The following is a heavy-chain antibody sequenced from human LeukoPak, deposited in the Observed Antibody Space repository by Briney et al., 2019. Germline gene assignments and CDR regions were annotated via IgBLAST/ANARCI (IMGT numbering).Heavy chain of an antibody. V-gene: IGHV4-59*01. J-gene: IGHJ4*02. CDR1: GGSISSYY. CDR3: AREGGLRYYDSSGYYYDY. CDR2: IYYGGST. D-gene: IGHD3-22*01. Sequence: SETLSLTCTVSGGSISSYYWSWIRQPPGKGLEWIGYIYYGGSTNYNPSLKSRVTISVDTSKNQFSLKLSSVTAADTAVYYCAREGGLRYYDSSGYYYDYWGQGTLVTVSS.